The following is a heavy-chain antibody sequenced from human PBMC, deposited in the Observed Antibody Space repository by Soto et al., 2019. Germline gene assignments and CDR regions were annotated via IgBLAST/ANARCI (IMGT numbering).Heavy chain of an antibody. CDR2: ITWNSFTI. Sequence: GGSLRLSCAASGSTFDDYAMHWDRLAPGKGLEWVSTITWNSFTILYADSVKGRFTISRDNAKSSLYLQMDSLRVEDTAFYFCAKDIGTRSASYCFDSWGQGTLVTVSS. CDR1: GSTFDDYA. J-gene: IGHJ4*02. D-gene: IGHD1-1*01. CDR3: AKDIGTRSASYCFDS. V-gene: IGHV3-9*01.